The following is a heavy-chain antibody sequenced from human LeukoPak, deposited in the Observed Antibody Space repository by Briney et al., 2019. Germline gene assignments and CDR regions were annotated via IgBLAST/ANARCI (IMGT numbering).Heavy chain of an antibody. CDR3: ARVPYDYDSSGSNAFDI. CDR1: GFTFSSYT. V-gene: IGHV3-21*01. CDR2: ISTSSSYI. D-gene: IGHD3-22*01. Sequence: GGSPRLSCAASGFTFSSYTMNWVRQAPGKGLEWVSSISTSSSYIYYADSVKGRFTISRDSAKNSLYLQMNILRAEDTAVYYCARVPYDYDSSGSNAFDIWGQGTMVTVSS. J-gene: IGHJ3*02.